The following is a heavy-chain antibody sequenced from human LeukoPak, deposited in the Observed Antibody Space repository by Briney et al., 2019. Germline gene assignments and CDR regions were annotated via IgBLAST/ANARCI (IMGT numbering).Heavy chain of an antibody. CDR2: IYYSGST. Sequence: SETLSLTCTVSGGSISSYYWSWIRQPPGKGLEWIGYIYYSGSTNYNPSLKSRVTISVDTSKNQFSLKLSSVTAADMAVYYCARTSEFWSGYQPFDYWGQGTLVTVSS. J-gene: IGHJ4*02. V-gene: IGHV4-59*01. CDR1: GGSISSYY. CDR3: ARTSEFWSGYQPFDY. D-gene: IGHD3-3*01.